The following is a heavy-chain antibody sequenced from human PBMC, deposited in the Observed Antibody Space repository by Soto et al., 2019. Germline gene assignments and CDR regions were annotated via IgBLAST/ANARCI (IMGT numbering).Heavy chain of an antibody. CDR2: IYYSGTT. V-gene: IGHV4-28*01. Sequence: SETQSLTFDLCGYSIRSSNCGGWNRQPPGKGLEWIGYIYYSGTTYYNPSLKSRVTMSVDTSKNQFSLKLTSVTAVDTAVYYCARREIQGPIDYWGQGTLVTVSS. CDR1: GYSIRSSNC. D-gene: IGHD1-26*01. J-gene: IGHJ4*02. CDR3: ARREIQGPIDY.